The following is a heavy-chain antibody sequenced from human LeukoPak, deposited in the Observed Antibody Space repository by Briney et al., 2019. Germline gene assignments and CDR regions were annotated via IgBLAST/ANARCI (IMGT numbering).Heavy chain of an antibody. D-gene: IGHD2-15*01. Sequence: GGSLRLSCAASGFTVSSNYLSWVRQAPGKGLEWVSVIYRGGETYYADSVKGRFTISRDNSKNTLYLQMNSLRAEDTAVYYCAKVLGGGSRWYFDYWGQGTLVTVSS. CDR1: GFTVSSNY. CDR2: IYRGGET. J-gene: IGHJ4*02. CDR3: AKVLGGGSRWYFDY. V-gene: IGHV3-53*01.